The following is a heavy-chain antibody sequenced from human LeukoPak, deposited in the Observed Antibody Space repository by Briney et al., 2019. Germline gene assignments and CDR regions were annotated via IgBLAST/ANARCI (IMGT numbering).Heavy chain of an antibody. J-gene: IGHJ6*03. Sequence: GGSLRLSCAASGFTFSSYAMHWVRQAPGKGLEYVSAISSNGGSTYYANSVKGRFTISRDNSKNTLYLQMGSLRAEDMAVYYCARSEFLHYYYMDVWGKGTTVTVSS. D-gene: IGHD2/OR15-2a*01. CDR3: ARSEFLHYYYMDV. V-gene: IGHV3-64*01. CDR2: ISSNGGST. CDR1: GFTFSSYA.